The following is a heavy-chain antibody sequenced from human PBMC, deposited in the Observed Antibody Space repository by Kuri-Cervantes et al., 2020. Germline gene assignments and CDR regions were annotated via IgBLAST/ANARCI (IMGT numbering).Heavy chain of an antibody. D-gene: IGHD6-25*01. CDR1: GFTFSNAW. CDR2: IRSKAYGGTT. J-gene: IGHJ4*02. V-gene: IGHV3-49*04. Sequence: GESLKISCAASGFTFSNAWMSWVRQAPGKGLEWVGFIRSKAYGGTTEYAASVKGRFTISRDDSKSIAYLQMNSPKTEDTAVYYCTREYSSGWPPDYWGQGTLVTVSS. CDR3: TREYSSGWPPDY.